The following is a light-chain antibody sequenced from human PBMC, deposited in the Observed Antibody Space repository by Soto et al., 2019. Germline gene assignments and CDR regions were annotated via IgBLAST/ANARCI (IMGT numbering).Light chain of an antibody. Sequence: EIVLTQSPATLSLSPGERATLSCRASQSVTNYLAWYQQKPGQAPRLLIYDASNRATGIPARFSGSGSGTDFTLTISSLEPEDSAVYYCQERSSWIYTYGQGTKLEIK. J-gene: IGKJ2*01. CDR2: DAS. V-gene: IGKV3-11*01. CDR1: QSVTNY. CDR3: QERSSWIYT.